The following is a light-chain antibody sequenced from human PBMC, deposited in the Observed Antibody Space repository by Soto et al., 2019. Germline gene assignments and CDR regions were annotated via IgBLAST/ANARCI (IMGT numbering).Light chain of an antibody. V-gene: IGLV2-14*01. CDR3: TSYTSSSSVV. Sequence: QSALTQPASVYGSPGQSITISCTGTGSDIGGYNYVSWYQQHPGKAPKVMIYEVSNRPSGVSNRFSASKSGNTASLTISGLQAEDEADYYCTSYTSSSSVVFGGGTKVTVL. J-gene: IGLJ2*01. CDR1: GSDIGGYNY. CDR2: EVS.